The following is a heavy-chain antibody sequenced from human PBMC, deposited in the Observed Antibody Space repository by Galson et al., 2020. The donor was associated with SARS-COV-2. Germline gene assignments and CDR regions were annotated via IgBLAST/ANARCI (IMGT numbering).Heavy chain of an antibody. CDR1: GFTFSSNW. V-gene: IGHV3-7*01. J-gene: IGHJ4*02. D-gene: IGHD6-13*01. CDR2: IRQDGSES. CDR3: ARDRFIGPPATAAGVFDN. Sequence: TGGSLRLSCEGSGFTFSSNWMTWVRQAPGKGLEWVANIRQDGSESFYVDSVKGRFTISRDNAKNSLYLQMNSVTAEDTAVYYCARDRFIGPPATAAGVFDNWGQGTLVTVSS.